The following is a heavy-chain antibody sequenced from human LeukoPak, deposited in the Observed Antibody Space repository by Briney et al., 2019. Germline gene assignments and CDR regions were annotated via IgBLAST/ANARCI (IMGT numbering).Heavy chain of an antibody. CDR3: ARDGGYYDSSGYHSWFDP. Sequence: GASVKVSCKASGYTFTSYGISWVRQAPGQGLEWMGWISAYNGNTNYAQKLQGRVTMTTDTSTSTAYMELRSLRSDDTAVYYCARDGGYYDSSGYHSWFDPWGQGTLVTVSS. CDR2: ISAYNGNT. J-gene: IGHJ5*02. CDR1: GYTFTSYG. D-gene: IGHD3-22*01. V-gene: IGHV1-18*01.